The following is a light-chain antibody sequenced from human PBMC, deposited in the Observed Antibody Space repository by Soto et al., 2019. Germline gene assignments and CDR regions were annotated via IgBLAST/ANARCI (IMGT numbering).Light chain of an antibody. CDR3: QKYNNWPPWT. CDR1: QSVSSN. V-gene: IGKV3-15*01. Sequence: EIVMTQSPATLSVSPGERATLSCRASQSVSSNLAWYQQKPGQAPRLLIYGASTRATGIPAGFSGSGYGTEFTLTIRSLQSEDFAVYYCQKYNNWPPWTFGQGTKVEIK. J-gene: IGKJ1*01. CDR2: GAS.